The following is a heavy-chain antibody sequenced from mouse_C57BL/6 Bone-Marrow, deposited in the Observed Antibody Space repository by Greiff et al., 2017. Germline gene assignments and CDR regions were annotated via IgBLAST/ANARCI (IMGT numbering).Heavy chain of an antibody. D-gene: IGHD1-1*01. CDR1: GFTFSDYY. CDR2: ISNGGGST. J-gene: IGHJ2*01. V-gene: IGHV5-12*01. CDR3: GRLNGNQDY. Sequence: EVKLMESGGGLVQPGGSLKLSCAASGFTFSDYYMYWVRQTPEKGLEWVAYISNGGGSTYYPDTVQGRFTISSDNAKNTLYLHMSLLKSEKTANYYCGRLNGNQDYWGQGTTVTVSA.